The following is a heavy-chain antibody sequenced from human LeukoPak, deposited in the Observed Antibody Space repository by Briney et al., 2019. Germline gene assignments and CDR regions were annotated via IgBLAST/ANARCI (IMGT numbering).Heavy chain of an antibody. V-gene: IGHV3-23*01. CDR2: ISGSGGST. Sequence: GGSLRLSCAASGFTFSSYAMSWVRQAPGKGLEWVSAISGSGGSTYYADSVKGRFTISRDNSKNTLYLQMNSLRAEDAAVYYCAKDSSTSNYYYGMDVWGQGTTVTVSS. CDR3: AKDSSTSNYYYGMDV. J-gene: IGHJ6*02. D-gene: IGHD6-13*01. CDR1: GFTFSSYA.